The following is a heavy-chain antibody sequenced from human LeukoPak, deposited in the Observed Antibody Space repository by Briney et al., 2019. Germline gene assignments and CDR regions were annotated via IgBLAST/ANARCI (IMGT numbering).Heavy chain of an antibody. CDR1: GYTFTSYY. Sequence: ASVKVSCKASGYTFTSYYMHWVRQAPGQGLEWMGIINPSGGSTSYAQKFQGRVTMTRGTSTSTVYMELSSLRSEDTAVYYCASHTPGGWFDPWGQGTLVTVSS. D-gene: IGHD3-10*01. J-gene: IGHJ5*02. CDR2: INPSGGST. V-gene: IGHV1-46*01. CDR3: ASHTPGGWFDP.